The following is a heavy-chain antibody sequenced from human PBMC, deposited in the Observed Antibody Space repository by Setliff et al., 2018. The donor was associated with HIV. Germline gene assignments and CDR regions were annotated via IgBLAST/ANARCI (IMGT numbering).Heavy chain of an antibody. D-gene: IGHD3-3*01. CDR2: ISSSSSYI. J-gene: IGHJ6*03. V-gene: IGHV3-21*01. Sequence: PGGSLRLSCAASGFTFSSYSMNWVRQAPGKGLEWVSSISSSSSYIYYADSVKGRFTISRDNAKNSLYLQMNSLRAEDTAVYYCASETNVLQFLEWSPPKGYMDVWGKGTTVTVSS. CDR3: ASETNVLQFLEWSPPKGYMDV. CDR1: GFTFSSYS.